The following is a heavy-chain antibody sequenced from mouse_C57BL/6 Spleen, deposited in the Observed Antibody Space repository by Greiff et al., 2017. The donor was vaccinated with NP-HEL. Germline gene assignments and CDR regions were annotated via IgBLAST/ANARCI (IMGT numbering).Heavy chain of an antibody. J-gene: IGHJ2*01. CDR2: ISSGSSTI. V-gene: IGHV5-17*01. CDR3: ARERLRRFDY. Sequence: EVQLVESGGGLVKPGGSLKLSCAASGFTFSDYGMHWVRQAPEKGLEWVAYISSGSSTIYYADTVKGRFTISRDHAKNTLFLQMTSLRAEDTAMYYCARERLRRFDYWGQGTTLTVSS. CDR1: GFTFSDYG. D-gene: IGHD2-4*01.